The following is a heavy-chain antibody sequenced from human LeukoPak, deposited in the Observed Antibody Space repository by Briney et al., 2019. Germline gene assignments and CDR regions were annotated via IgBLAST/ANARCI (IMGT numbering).Heavy chain of an antibody. CDR1: GFTFSSYG. CDR3: AKWAYYGSGSYYDY. Sequence: GWSLRLSCAASGFTFSSYGMHWVRQAPGKGLEWVAVISYDGSNKYYADSVQGRFTISRDNSKNTLYLQMNSLRAEDTAVYYCAKWAYYGSGSYYDYWGQGTLVTVSS. D-gene: IGHD3-10*01. CDR2: ISYDGSNK. V-gene: IGHV3-30*18. J-gene: IGHJ4*02.